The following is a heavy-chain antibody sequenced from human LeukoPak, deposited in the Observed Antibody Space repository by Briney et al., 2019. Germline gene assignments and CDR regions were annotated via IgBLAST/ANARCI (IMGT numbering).Heavy chain of an antibody. J-gene: IGHJ1*01. D-gene: IGHD6-25*01. CDR1: GFIFSNAW. CDR2: IRSETDGGTT. V-gene: IGHV3-15*01. CDR3: TTAAFH. Sequence: GVSLRLSCAASGFIFSNAWMNWVRQAPGKGREGVGHIRSETDGGTTDYAAPVKGRFTISRDDSKNTLYLQMNSLKTEDTAVYYCTTAAFHWGEGTLVTVSS.